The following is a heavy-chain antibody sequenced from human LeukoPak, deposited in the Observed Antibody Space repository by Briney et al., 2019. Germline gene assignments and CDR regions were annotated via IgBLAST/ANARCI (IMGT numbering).Heavy chain of an antibody. D-gene: IGHD3-16*01. CDR2: IKTDGRTT. J-gene: IGHJ1*01. CDR3: TTGPSYGYEW. V-gene: IGHV3-74*01. Sequence: GGSLRLSCAASGMTFSDHWMHWVRQVPGKGLVRVSLIKTDGRTTIYADSVKGRFTIPRDNGKSTLYLQMNSLRAEDTAIYYCTTGPSYGYEWWGQGTVVTVSS. CDR1: GMTFSDHW.